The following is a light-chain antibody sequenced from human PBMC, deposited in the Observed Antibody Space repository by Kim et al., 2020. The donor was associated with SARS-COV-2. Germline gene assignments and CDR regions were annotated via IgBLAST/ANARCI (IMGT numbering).Light chain of an antibody. CDR1: QYVNIW. CDR2: GAS. V-gene: IGKV1-12*02. CDR3: QQAHGFPS. Sequence: DVQLTQSPSSVSASIGDTVTITCRASQYVNIWVAWYQHQPGKAPKLLVYGASNLEDGVPRRFRGSGSGTDFTLTISNLQPEDFATYYCQQAHGFPSFGGGTKVDIK. J-gene: IGKJ4*02.